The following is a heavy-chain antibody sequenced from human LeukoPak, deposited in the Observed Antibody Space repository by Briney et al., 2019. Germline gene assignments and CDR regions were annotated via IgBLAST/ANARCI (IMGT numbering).Heavy chain of an antibody. CDR1: GYTFTSYA. CDR2: INAGNGNT. CDR3: ARPAPLLRYSSGFDAFDI. Sequence: ASVKVSCKASGYTFTSYAMHWVRQAPGQRLEWMGWINAGNGNTKYSQKFQGRVTITRDTSASTAYMELSSLRSEDTAVYYCARPAPLLRYSSGFDAFDIWGQGSMVTVSS. V-gene: IGHV1-3*01. J-gene: IGHJ3*02. D-gene: IGHD6-19*01.